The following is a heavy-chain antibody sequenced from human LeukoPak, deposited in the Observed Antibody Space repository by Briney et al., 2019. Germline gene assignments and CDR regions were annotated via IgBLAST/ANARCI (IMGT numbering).Heavy chain of an antibody. Sequence: GGSLRLSCAASGFTFSSYEMNWVRQAPGKGLEWVSYISSSGSTIYYADSVKGRFTISRDNAKNSLYLQMNSLRAEDTALYHCARVGYSSSWYGSFDYWGQGTLVTVSS. D-gene: IGHD6-13*01. CDR3: ARVGYSSSWYGSFDY. J-gene: IGHJ4*02. CDR1: GFTFSSYE. V-gene: IGHV3-48*03. CDR2: ISSSGSTI.